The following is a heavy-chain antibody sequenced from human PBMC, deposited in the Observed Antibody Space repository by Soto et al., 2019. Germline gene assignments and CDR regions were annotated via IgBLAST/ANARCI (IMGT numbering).Heavy chain of an antibody. Sequence: PGGSLRLSCAASGFTFSSYGVHWVRQAPGKGLEWVAVISYDGSNKHYADSVKGRFTISRDNSKNTLDLQMNSLRAEDTAVYYCAKWVMAGTGGGPRAFDYWGQGT. CDR2: ISYDGSNK. CDR1: GFTFSSYG. V-gene: IGHV3-30*18. D-gene: IGHD6-19*01. J-gene: IGHJ4*02. CDR3: AKWVMAGTGGGPRAFDY.